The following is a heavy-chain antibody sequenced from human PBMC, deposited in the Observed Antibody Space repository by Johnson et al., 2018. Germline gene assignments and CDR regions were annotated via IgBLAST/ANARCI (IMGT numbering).Heavy chain of an antibody. D-gene: IGHD1-1*01. V-gene: IGHV5-51*01. CDR2: IYPASSGT. J-gene: IGHJ1*01. Sequence: VQLVQSGAEVKKPGESLKISCKGSGYRFTSYWLGWVRQMPGKGLEWRGIIYPASSGTRSSPSFQGQVTSSGDKSISTAYLQWSSLKASDTALYYCASHGYNWNDGYFQHWGQGTLVTVSS. CDR3: ASHGYNWNDGYFQH. CDR1: GYRFTSYW.